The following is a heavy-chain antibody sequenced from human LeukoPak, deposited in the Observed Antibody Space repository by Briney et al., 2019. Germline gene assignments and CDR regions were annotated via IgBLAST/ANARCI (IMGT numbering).Heavy chain of an antibody. Sequence: ASVKVSCKASGYTFTSYYMHWVRQAPGQGLEWMGIINPSGGSTSYAQKFQGRVAMTRDTSTSTAYMELSSLRSEDTAVYCSARAGGAGHFDYWGQGTLVTVSS. V-gene: IGHV1-46*01. CDR2: INPSGGST. D-gene: IGHD3-16*01. CDR3: ARAGGAGHFDY. CDR1: GYTFTSYY. J-gene: IGHJ4*02.